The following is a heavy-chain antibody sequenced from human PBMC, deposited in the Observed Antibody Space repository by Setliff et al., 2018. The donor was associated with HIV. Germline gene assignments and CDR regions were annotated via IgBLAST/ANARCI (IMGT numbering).Heavy chain of an antibody. CDR1: GYSMSSGYY. D-gene: IGHD2-21*01. CDR3: ARVGLAYSGDMDV. J-gene: IGHJ6*03. Sequence: SETLSLTCGVSGYSMSSGYYWGWIRQPPGKGLEWIGNVYHTGSTYYNPSLKSRLTISIDTSRNQFSLRLNSVTAADTAVYFCARVGLAYSGDMDVWGKGTTVTVSS. CDR2: VYHTGST. V-gene: IGHV4-38-2*01.